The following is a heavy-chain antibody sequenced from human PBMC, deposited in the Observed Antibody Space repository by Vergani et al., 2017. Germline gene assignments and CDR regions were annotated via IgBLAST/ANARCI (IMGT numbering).Heavy chain of an antibody. Sequence: EVQLLESGGGLVQPGGSLRLSCAASGFTFSSYAMSWVRQAPGKGLEWVSAISGSGGSTYYADSVKGRFTISRDNSKNTLYLQMNSLRAEDTAVYYCAKPGPGKRYCSSTSCPNYFDYWGQGTLVTVSS. J-gene: IGHJ4*02. CDR3: AKPGPGKRYCSSTSCPNYFDY. CDR2: ISGSGGST. V-gene: IGHV3-23*01. CDR1: GFTFSSYA. D-gene: IGHD2-2*01.